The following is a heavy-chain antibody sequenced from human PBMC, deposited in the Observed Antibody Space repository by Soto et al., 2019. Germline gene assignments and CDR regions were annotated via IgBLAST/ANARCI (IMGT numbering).Heavy chain of an antibody. D-gene: IGHD3-3*01. CDR1: GGSISTYY. J-gene: IGHJ4*02. V-gene: IGHV4-59*12. Sequence: SETLSLTCTVSGGSISTYYWSWIWQPPGKGLESIGFVYYGGNANYNPSLMSRVTMSVDTSKNQFSLKLSSVTAADTAVYYCARLKIGVEYGGLGVYYFDYWGQGALVTVSS. CDR3: ARLKIGVEYGGLGVYYFDY. CDR2: VYYGGNA.